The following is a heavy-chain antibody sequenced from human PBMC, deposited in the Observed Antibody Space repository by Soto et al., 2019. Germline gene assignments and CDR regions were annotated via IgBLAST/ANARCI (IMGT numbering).Heavy chain of an antibody. Sequence: EVQLVESGGGLVKPGGSLRLSCAASGFTFSNAWMSWVRQAPGKGLEWVGRIKSKTDGGTTDYAAPVKGRFTISRDDSKNTLYLQMNSLKTEDTAVYYCTLYTSAHRYYPFDDAFDIWGQGTMVTVSS. CDR2: IKSKTDGGTT. CDR1: GFTFSNAW. D-gene: IGHD1-26*01. V-gene: IGHV3-15*01. J-gene: IGHJ3*02. CDR3: TLYTSAHRYYPFDDAFDI.